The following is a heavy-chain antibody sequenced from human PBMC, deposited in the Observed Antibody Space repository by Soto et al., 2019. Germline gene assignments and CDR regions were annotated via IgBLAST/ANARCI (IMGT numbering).Heavy chain of an antibody. CDR3: ARGAGNCSGGSCYSDKYYFDY. V-gene: IGHV4-34*01. CDR2: INHSGST. CDR1: GGSFSGYY. D-gene: IGHD2-15*01. J-gene: IGHJ4*02. Sequence: PSETLSLTCAVYGGSFSGYYWSWIRQPPGKGLEWIGEINHSGSTNYNPSLKSRVTISVDTSKNQFSLKLSSVTAADTAVYYCARGAGNCSGGSCYSDKYYFDYWGQGTLVTVSS.